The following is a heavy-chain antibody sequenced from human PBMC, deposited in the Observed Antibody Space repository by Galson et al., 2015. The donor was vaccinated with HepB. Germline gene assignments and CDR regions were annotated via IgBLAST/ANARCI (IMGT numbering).Heavy chain of an antibody. CDR1: GGSIRSSNW. Sequence: ETLSLTCAVSGGSIRSSNWWSWVRQPPGKGLEWIGEIYHSGSTNYNPSLKSRVTISVDKSKNQFSLKLSSVTAADTAVYYCARDQIRSCSGGSCSRGFDPWGQGTLVTVSS. J-gene: IGHJ5*02. V-gene: IGHV4-4*02. D-gene: IGHD2-15*01. CDR2: IYHSGST. CDR3: ARDQIRSCSGGSCSRGFDP.